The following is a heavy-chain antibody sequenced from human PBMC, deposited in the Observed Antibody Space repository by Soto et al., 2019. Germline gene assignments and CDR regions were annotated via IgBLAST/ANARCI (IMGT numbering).Heavy chain of an antibody. CDR2: IYHSGST. D-gene: IGHD3-10*01. CDR3: ARSYRRDYGSGSLFDY. CDR1: GYSISSGYY. Sequence: SETLSLTCTVSGYSISSGYYWGWIRQPPGKGLEWIGSIYHSGSTYYNPSLKSRVTISVDTSKNQFSRKLSSVTAADTAVYYCARSYRRDYGSGSLFDYWGQGTLVTVSS. J-gene: IGHJ4*02. V-gene: IGHV4-38-2*02.